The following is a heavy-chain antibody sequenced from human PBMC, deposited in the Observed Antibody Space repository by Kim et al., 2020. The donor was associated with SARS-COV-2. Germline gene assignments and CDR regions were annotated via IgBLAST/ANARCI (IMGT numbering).Heavy chain of an antibody. CDR1: GITFNTYR. CDR2: ISSSSTTE. CDR3: ARSYFESSGYLAY. J-gene: IGHJ4*02. D-gene: IGHD3-22*01. V-gene: IGHV3-48*02. Sequence: GGSLRLSCAASGITFNTYRMNWVRQAPGKRLEWVASISSSSTTEYYADSVRGRFTISRDNGKNSLYLHMNSLRDEDTAVYYCARSYFESSGYLAYWGQGT.